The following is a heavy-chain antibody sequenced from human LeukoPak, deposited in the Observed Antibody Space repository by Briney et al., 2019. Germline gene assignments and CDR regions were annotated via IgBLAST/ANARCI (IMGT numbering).Heavy chain of an antibody. D-gene: IGHD3-9*01. J-gene: IGHJ4*02. V-gene: IGHV3-33*01. CDR3: TRDRKDYDILTGFDY. CDR2: IWYDGSNK. CDR1: VFTFSSYG. Sequence: GGSLRLSCAASVFTFSSYGIHWVRQAPGKGLEWVAVIWYDGSNKYYADSVKGRFTISRDDSKNTLYLQMNSLRAEDTAVYYCTRDRKDYDILTGFDYWGQGTLVTVSS.